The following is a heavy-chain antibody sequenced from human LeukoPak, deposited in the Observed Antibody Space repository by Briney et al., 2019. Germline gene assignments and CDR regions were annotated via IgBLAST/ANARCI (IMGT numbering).Heavy chain of an antibody. CDR1: GFTFSSYG. D-gene: IGHD6-13*01. V-gene: IGHV3-30*02. J-gene: IGHJ4*02. CDR2: IRYDGSNT. Sequence: PGGSLRLSCTASGFTFSSYGMHWVRRAPGQGLEWVTFIRYDGSNTYYADSVKGRFTISRDNSKNTLYLQMNSLRAEDTAVYYCAKPGYGSSWYDYWGQGTLVTVSS. CDR3: AKPGYGSSWYDY.